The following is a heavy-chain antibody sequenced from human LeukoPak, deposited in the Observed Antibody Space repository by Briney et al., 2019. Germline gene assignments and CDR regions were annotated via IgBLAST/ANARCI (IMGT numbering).Heavy chain of an antibody. V-gene: IGHV1-2*02. CDR2: INPNSGGT. CDR3: ARPRGAKHGWYFDL. CDR1: GYTFTGCY. J-gene: IGHJ2*01. D-gene: IGHD3-10*01. Sequence: ASVKVSCKASGYTFTGCYMHWVRQAPGQGLEWMGWINPNSGGTNYAQKFRGRVTMTRDTSISTAYMELSRLRSDDTAVYYCARPRGAKHGWYFDLWGRGTLVTVSS.